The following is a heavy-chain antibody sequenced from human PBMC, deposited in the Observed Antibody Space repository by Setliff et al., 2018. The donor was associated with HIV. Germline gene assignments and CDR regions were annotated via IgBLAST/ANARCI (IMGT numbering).Heavy chain of an antibody. J-gene: IGHJ4*02. Sequence: PSETLSLTCNVSGDSISSGIYYWSWIRQPAGQGLEWIGHIYTSGSTNYSPSVKSRITISVDTSKNQFSLKLSSVTAADTAVYYCARDQRTAVAGTYYWGQGTLVTVSS. V-gene: IGHV4-61*09. CDR2: IYTSGST. D-gene: IGHD6-19*01. CDR3: ARDQRTAVAGTYY. CDR1: GDSISSGIYY.